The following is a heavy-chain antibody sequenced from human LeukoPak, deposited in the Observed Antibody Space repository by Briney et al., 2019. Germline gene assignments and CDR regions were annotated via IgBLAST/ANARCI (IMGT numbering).Heavy chain of an antibody. J-gene: IGHJ4*02. CDR2: ISWNSGSI. Sequence: GGSLRLSCAASGFTFEDYAMHWVRQAPGKGLEWGSGISWNSGSIGYADSLTGRFTISRDNAKNSLYLQMNSLRAEDTAVYCRSKGVTMGGGVIDYWGQGTLVTVSS. CDR1: GFTFEDYA. V-gene: IGHV3-9*01. D-gene: IGHD3-10*01. CDR3: SKGVTMGGGVIDY.